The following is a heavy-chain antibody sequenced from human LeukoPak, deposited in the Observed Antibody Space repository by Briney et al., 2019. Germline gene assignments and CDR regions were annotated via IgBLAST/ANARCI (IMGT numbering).Heavy chain of an antibody. J-gene: IGHJ3*02. Sequence: ASVKVSCKASGYTFTSYDINWVRQATGQGLEWMGWMDPNSGNTGYAQKFQGRVTITRNTSISTAYMELSSLRSEDTAVYYCGIGSSGGNAFDIWGQGTMVTVSS. V-gene: IGHV1-8*03. CDR2: MDPNSGNT. CDR1: GYTFTSYD. CDR3: GIGSSGGNAFDI. D-gene: IGHD6-25*01.